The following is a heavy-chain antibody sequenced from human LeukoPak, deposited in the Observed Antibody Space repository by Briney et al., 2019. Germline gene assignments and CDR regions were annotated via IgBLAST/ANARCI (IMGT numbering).Heavy chain of an antibody. V-gene: IGHV4-39*01. CDR2: IYYSGST. CDR3: ARANSSSWDFDY. J-gene: IGHJ4*02. D-gene: IGHD6-13*01. CDR1: GGSISSYSYY. Sequence: SETLSLTCTVSGGSISSYSYYWGWIRQPPGKGLESIGSIYYSGSTYYNPSLKSRVTISVDTSKNQFSLKLSSVTAADTAVYYCARANSSSWDFDYWGQGTLVTVSS.